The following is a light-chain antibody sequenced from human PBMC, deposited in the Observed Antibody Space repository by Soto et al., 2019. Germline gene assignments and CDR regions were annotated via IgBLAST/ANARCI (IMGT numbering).Light chain of an antibody. J-gene: IGKJ4*01. V-gene: IGKV1-33*01. CDR2: EAS. CDR1: QDITNY. CDR3: QQYVNLPLT. Sequence: DIQMTQSPSSLSASVGDRVTITCQASQDITNYLNWYQQKPGKAPKLLIYEASSLETGVPSRFSGGGSETHFTFPISSLQPEDFATYYCQQYVNLPLTFGGGTRWRSN.